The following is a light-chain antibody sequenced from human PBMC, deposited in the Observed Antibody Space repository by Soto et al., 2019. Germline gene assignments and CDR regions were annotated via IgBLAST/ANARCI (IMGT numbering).Light chain of an antibody. Sequence: DIQMTQSPSSLSASVGDRVTITCRASQSINTYLNWYQQEPGKAPKLLIYAASTLQGGVPSRFSGSGSGSDFTLTISSLQPEDFATYDCQQTFSPPSITFGQGTRLDIK. CDR3: QQTFSPPSIT. V-gene: IGKV1-39*01. J-gene: IGKJ5*01. CDR2: AAS. CDR1: QSINTY.